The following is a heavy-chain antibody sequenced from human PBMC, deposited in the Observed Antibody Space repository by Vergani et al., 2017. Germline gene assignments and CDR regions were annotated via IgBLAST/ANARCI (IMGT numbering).Heavy chain of an antibody. CDR2: IYYSGST. CDR1: GGSISSSSYY. Sequence: QLQLQESGPGLVKPSETLSLTCTVSGGSISSSSYYWGWIRQPPGKGLEWIGSIYYSGSTYYNPSLKSRVTISVDTSKNQFSLKLGSVTAADTAVYYCASSYCSGGICYSRGTAYWYFDLWGRGTLVTVSS. V-gene: IGHV4-39*01. D-gene: IGHD2-15*01. J-gene: IGHJ2*01. CDR3: ASSYCSGGICYSRGTAYWYFDL.